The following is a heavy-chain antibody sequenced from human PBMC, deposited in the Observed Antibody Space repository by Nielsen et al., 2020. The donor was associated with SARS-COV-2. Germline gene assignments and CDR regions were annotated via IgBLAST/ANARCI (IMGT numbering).Heavy chain of an antibody. D-gene: IGHD2-8*01. Sequence: GGSLRLSCTASGFTFGDYAMSWVRQAPGKGLEWVGFIRSKAYGGTTEYAASVKGRFTVSRDNSNNTVYLQMNSLRAEDTAVYYCARSLVPYDAFDVWGQGTMVTVSS. CDR3: ARSLVPYDAFDV. CDR1: GFTFGDYA. CDR2: IRSKAYGGTT. V-gene: IGHV3-49*04. J-gene: IGHJ3*01.